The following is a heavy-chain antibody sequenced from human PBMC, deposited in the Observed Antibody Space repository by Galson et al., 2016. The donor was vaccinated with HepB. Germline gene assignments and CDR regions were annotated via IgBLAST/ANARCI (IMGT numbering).Heavy chain of an antibody. J-gene: IGHJ4*02. CDR2: IFYDGSKT. CDR3: AKAYGYSGYDRGSFDF. Sequence: SLRLSCAASGFTFGDYPMHWVRQAPGKGLEWVAGIFYDGSKTFYGDSVKGRVSVSRDNSKNTVYLQMNSLTTDDTALYYCAKAYGYSGYDRGSFDFWGQGTLVTVSS. CDR1: GFTFGDYP. D-gene: IGHD5-12*01. V-gene: IGHV3-30*18.